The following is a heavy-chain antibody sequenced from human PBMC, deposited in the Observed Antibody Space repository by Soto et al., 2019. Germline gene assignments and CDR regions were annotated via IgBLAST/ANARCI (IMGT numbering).Heavy chain of an antibody. CDR3: ARDGVVELELPPRAGNWFDP. CDR1: GYTFTSYG. CDR2: ISAYNGNT. D-gene: IGHD1-26*01. Sequence: QVQLVQSGAEVKKPGASVKVSCKASGYTFTSYGISWVRQAPGQGLEWMGWISAYNGNTNYAQKLQGRVAMTTDTATSTAYMEMRSLRSDDTAVYYWARDGVVELELPPRAGNWFDPWGQGTLVTVSS. J-gene: IGHJ5*02. V-gene: IGHV1-18*01.